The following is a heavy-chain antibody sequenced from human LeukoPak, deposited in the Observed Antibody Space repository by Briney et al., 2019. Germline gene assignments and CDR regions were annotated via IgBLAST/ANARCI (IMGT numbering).Heavy chain of an antibody. D-gene: IGHD6-19*01. CDR2: IYYSGIT. V-gene: IGHV4-39*07. Sequence: MASETLSLTCTVSGGSISSNGYYWGWIRQSPGEGLEWIGNIYYSGITYYNASLKSRVTISVDTSKNQFSLKLSSVTAADTAVYYCARYGSGWALRGYWGQGTLVTVSS. J-gene: IGHJ4*02. CDR1: GGSISSNGYY. CDR3: ARYGSGWALRGY.